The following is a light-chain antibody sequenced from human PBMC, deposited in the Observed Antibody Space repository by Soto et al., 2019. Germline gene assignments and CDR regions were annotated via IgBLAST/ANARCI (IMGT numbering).Light chain of an antibody. Sequence: DIQMTQSPSTLSASVGDRVTITCRASQSIGSFLAWYQHQPGKAPKLLIYDASTLESGVPSRFSGNASGTEFTFSITSLQPEDFGTYYCQQCYMGWTFGQGTKVHFK. V-gene: IGKV1-5*01. CDR2: DAS. CDR3: QQCYMGWT. J-gene: IGKJ1*01. CDR1: QSIGSF.